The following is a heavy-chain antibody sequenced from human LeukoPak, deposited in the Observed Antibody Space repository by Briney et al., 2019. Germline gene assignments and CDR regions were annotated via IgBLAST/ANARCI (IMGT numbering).Heavy chain of an antibody. D-gene: IGHD2-21*01. J-gene: IGHJ2*01. Sequence: GGSLRLSCAASGFTVSSTYMTWVRQAPGKGLEWVSVIYSGGSTCYADSVRGRFTISRDNSRNTLYLQMNSLRAEDTAVYYCAKDLFLWYFDLWGRGTLVTVSS. CDR3: AKDLFLWYFDL. V-gene: IGHV3-53*01. CDR1: GFTVSSTY. CDR2: IYSGGST.